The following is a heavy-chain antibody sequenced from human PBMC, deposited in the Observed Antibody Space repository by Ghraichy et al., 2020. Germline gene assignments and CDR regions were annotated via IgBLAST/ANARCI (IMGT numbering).Heavy chain of an antibody. V-gene: IGHV3-15*01. CDR3: TTDALSNPYYDYVWGSYPTKKKETDY. J-gene: IGHJ4*02. D-gene: IGHD3-16*02. Sequence: GGSLRLSCAASGFTFSNAWMSWVRQAPGKGLEWVGRIKSKTDGGTTDYAAPVKGRFTISRDDSKNTLYLQMNSLKTEDTAVYYCTTDALSNPYYDYVWGSYPTKKKETDYWGQGTLVTVSS. CDR1: GFTFSNAW. CDR2: IKSKTDGGTT.